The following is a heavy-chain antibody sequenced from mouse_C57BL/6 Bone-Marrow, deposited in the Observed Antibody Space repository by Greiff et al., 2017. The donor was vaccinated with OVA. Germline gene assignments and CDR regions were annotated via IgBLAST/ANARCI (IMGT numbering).Heavy chain of an antibody. Sequence: EVQLQQSGPELVKPGASVKISCKASGYTFTDYYMNWVKQSHGKSLEWIGDINPNNGGTSYNQKFKGKATLTVDKSSSPAYMELRSLTSEDSAVYYCATGLYDYGSSLYWYFDVWGTGTTVTVSS. CDR2: INPNNGGT. D-gene: IGHD1-1*01. CDR3: ATGLYDYGSSLYWYFDV. V-gene: IGHV1-26*01. J-gene: IGHJ1*03. CDR1: GYTFTDYY.